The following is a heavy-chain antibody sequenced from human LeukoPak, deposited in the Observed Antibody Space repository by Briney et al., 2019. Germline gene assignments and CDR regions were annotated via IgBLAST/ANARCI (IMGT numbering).Heavy chain of an antibody. CDR2: INPSGGST. V-gene: IGHV1-46*01. CDR3: ARDLGYCTNGVCYDLYY. D-gene: IGHD2-8*01. J-gene: IGHJ4*02. CDR1: GYTFTSYY. Sequence: ASVKVPCKASGYTFTSYYMHWVRQAPGQGLEWMGIINPSGGSTSYAQKFQGRVTMTRDTSTSTVYMELSSLRSEDTVVYYCARDLGYCTNGVCYDLYYWGQGTLVTVSS.